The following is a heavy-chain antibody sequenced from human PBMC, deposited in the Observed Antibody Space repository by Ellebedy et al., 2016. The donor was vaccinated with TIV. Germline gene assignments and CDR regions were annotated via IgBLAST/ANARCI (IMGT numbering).Heavy chain of an antibody. Sequence: LRLSCTVSGGSISTSACYWTWIRQHPGKGLEWIGYIYYSGNTEYNPSLKSRVLFSVDTSQNQFSLKLSSVTAADTAVYYCARESYSGYDWRNFDFWGQGIVVTVSS. CDR3: ARESYSGYDWRNFDF. CDR2: IYYSGNT. V-gene: IGHV4-31*03. J-gene: IGHJ4*02. CDR1: GGSISTSACY. D-gene: IGHD5-12*01.